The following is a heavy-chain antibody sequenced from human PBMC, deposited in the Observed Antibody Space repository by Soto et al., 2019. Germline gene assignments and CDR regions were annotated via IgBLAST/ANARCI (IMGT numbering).Heavy chain of an antibody. Sequence: SETLSLTCTVSGGSISSYYWTWIRQPPGKGLEWVGYVYYSGTTYYNPSLQSRVTISVDTSKNQFSLKVMSVTAADTAIYYCARAGSTWRYFFDYWGQGSLVTVSS. V-gene: IGHV4-59*01. CDR3: ARAGSTWRYFFDY. CDR2: VYYSGTT. J-gene: IGHJ4*02. CDR1: GGSISSYY. D-gene: IGHD6-13*01.